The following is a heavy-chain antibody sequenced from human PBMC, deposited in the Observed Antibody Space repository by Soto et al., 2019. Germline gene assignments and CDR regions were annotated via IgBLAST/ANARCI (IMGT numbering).Heavy chain of an antibody. CDR1: GFTFSSYS. V-gene: IGHV3-21*01. Sequence: GGSLRLSCAASGFTFSSYSMNWVRQAPGKGLEWVSSISSSSSYIYYADSVKGRFTISRDNAKNSLYLQMNSLRAEDTAVYYCARAKSLKWLVSSYYYYGMDVWGQGTTVTVS. CDR2: ISSSSSYI. J-gene: IGHJ6*02. D-gene: IGHD6-19*01. CDR3: ARAKSLKWLVSSYYYYGMDV.